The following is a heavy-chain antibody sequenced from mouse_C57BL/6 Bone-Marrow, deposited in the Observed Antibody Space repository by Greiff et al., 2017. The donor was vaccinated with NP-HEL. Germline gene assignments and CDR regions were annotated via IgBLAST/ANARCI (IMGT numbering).Heavy chain of an antibody. J-gene: IGHJ4*01. Sequence: DVKLVESGGGLVQPGGSMKLSCVASGFTFSNYWMNWVRQSPEKGLEWVAQIRLKSDNYATHYAESVKGRFTISRDDSKSSVYLQMNNLRAEDTGIYYCTGDTTYAMDYWGQGTSVTVSS. V-gene: IGHV6-3*01. D-gene: IGHD1-1*01. CDR1: GFTFSNYW. CDR2: IRLKSDNYAT. CDR3: TGDTTYAMDY.